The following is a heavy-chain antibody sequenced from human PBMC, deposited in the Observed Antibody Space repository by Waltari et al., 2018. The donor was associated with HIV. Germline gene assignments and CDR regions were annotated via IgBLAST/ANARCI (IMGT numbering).Heavy chain of an antibody. D-gene: IGHD5-12*01. CDR3: TRSDGMATTLLHY. CDR1: GGSITSGSYY. J-gene: IGHJ4*02. V-gene: IGHV4-61*02. Sequence: QVRLQESGPGLVKPSQTLSLTCSVSGGSITSGSYYWSWIRQPAGKGLEWIGRVHTSGNSHYNPSLKSRVTISVDTSKNQLSLRMNSVTAADTAVYYCTRSDGMATTLLHYWGQGTLVTVSS. CDR2: VHTSGNS.